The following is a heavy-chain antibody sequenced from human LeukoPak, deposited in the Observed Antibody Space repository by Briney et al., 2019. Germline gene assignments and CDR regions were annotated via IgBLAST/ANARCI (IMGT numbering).Heavy chain of an antibody. CDR2: ISYDGSNK. Sequence: GRSLRLSCAASGFTFSSYGMHWVRQAPGKGLEWVAVISYDGSNKYYADSVKGRFTISRDNSKNTLYLQMNSLRAEDTAVYYCAKNLYCSSTSCYGYWGQGTLVTVSS. V-gene: IGHV3-30*18. CDR3: AKNLYCSSTSCYGY. D-gene: IGHD2-2*01. J-gene: IGHJ4*02. CDR1: GFTFSSYG.